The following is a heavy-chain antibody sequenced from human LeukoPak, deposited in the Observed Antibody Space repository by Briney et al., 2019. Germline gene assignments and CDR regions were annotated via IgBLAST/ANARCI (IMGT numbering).Heavy chain of an antibody. J-gene: IGHJ4*02. Sequence: GGSLRLSCAASGFTFSDYSMNWVLQAPWKGLEGISYIGIDSGNTNYAASVKGRFTISGDKAKNSLYLQMNSLRVEDTAVYYCARDYKYAFDNWGQGTLVTVSS. CDR3: ARDYKYAFDN. CDR2: IGIDSGNT. V-gene: IGHV3-11*06. CDR1: GFTFSDYS. D-gene: IGHD5-24*01.